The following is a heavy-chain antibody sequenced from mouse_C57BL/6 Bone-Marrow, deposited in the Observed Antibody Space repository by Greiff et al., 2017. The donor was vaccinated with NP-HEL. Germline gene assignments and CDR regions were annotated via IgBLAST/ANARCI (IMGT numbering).Heavy chain of an antibody. Sequence: EVQLQQSGAELVRPGASVKLSCTASGFNIKDDYMHWVKQRPEQGLEWIGWIDPENGDTEYASKFQGKATITADTSSNTAYLQLSSLTSEDTAVYYCTTGGLRVVYFDYWGQGTTLTVSS. CDR3: TTGGLRVVYFDY. V-gene: IGHV14-4*01. CDR2: IDPENGDT. D-gene: IGHD2-4*01. CDR1: GFNIKDDY. J-gene: IGHJ2*01.